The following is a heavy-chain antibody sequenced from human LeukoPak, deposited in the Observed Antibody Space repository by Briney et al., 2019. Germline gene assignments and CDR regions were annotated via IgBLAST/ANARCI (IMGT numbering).Heavy chain of an antibody. CDR3: ARDIHTSDWTKFDY. V-gene: IGHV4-61*02. J-gene: IGHJ4*02. CDR1: GGSISRGNYY. D-gene: IGHD6-19*01. Sequence: SETLSLTCNVSGGSISRGNYYWTWIRQPAGKGLEWIGRIYSSGRTNYNPSLKSRVTISVDTSKNQFSLNLSSVTAADTAAYYCARDIHTSDWTKFDYWGQGTSVTVSS. CDR2: IYSSGRT.